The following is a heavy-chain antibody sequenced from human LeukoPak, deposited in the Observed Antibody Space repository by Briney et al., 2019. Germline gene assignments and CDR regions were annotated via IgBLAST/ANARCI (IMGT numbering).Heavy chain of an antibody. CDR2: IHTSGST. Sequence: SETLSPTCTVSSGSINNYHWSWLRQPAGKGLEWIGQIHTSGSTNYNPPLKSRVTMSIDTPENQFSLTIRSVTAADTAVYYCATRDISSGWSFDYWGQGTLVTVSS. D-gene: IGHD6-19*01. V-gene: IGHV4-4*07. J-gene: IGHJ4*02. CDR3: ATRDISSGWSFDY. CDR1: SGSINNYH.